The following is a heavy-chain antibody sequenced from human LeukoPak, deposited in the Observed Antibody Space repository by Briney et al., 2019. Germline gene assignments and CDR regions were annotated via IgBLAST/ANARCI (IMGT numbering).Heavy chain of an antibody. V-gene: IGHV1-46*01. J-gene: IGHJ4*02. CDR3: ARDSGVRVYDY. Sequence: ASVKVSCKASGYTFTSYYMHWVRQAPGQGLEWMGIINPSGGSTSYAQKFQGRVTMTRDTSTSTVYTELSSLRSEDTAVYYCARDSGVRVYDYWGQGTLVTVSS. CDR1: GYTFTSYY. D-gene: IGHD3-10*01. CDR2: INPSGGST.